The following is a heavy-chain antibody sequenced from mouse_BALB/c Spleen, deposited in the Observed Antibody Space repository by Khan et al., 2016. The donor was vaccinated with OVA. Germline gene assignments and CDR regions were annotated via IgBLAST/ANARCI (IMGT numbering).Heavy chain of an antibody. CDR1: GYTFTTYW. V-gene: IGHV1-87*01. CDR2: IYPGDGDT. CDR3: ASYRYDDFDY. Sequence: VQLQQSGAELARPGASVKLSCKASGYTFTTYWMQWVKQRPGQGLEWIGTIYPGDGDTRYTQNFKGKATLTADKSSSTAYMQLSSLTSEDSAVYYCASYRYDDFDYWGQGTTLTVSS. J-gene: IGHJ2*01. D-gene: IGHD2-14*01.